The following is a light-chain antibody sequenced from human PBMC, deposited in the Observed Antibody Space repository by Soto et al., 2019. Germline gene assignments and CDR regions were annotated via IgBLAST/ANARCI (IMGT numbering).Light chain of an antibody. CDR3: SSYTRSNTWV. CDR2: GNI. CDR1: NSNIGAGYD. Sequence: QSVLTQPPSVSGAPGQRVTISCTGSNSNIGAGYDVHWYQQFPGTAPKLLIYGNINRPSGVSNRFSGSKSGNTASLTISGLQAEDEADYYCSSYTRSNTWVFGGGTQLTVL. J-gene: IGLJ7*01. V-gene: IGLV1-40*01.